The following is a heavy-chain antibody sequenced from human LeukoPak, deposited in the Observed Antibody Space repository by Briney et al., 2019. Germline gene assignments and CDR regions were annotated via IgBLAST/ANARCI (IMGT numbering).Heavy chain of an antibody. Sequence: GGSLRLSCAASGFTFSTYGMHWVRQAPGKGLEWVAFIRYDGSNKYYADSVKGRFTISRDNSKNTLYLQMNNLRAEDTAVYYCAKAQIAAGTPNWFDPWGQGTLVTVSS. CDR2: IRYDGSNK. CDR1: GFTFSTYG. J-gene: IGHJ5*02. CDR3: AKAQIAAGTPNWFDP. V-gene: IGHV3-30*02. D-gene: IGHD6-13*01.